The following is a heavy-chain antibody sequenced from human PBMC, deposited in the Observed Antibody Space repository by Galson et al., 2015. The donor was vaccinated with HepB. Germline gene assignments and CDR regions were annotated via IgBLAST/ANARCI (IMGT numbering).Heavy chain of an antibody. J-gene: IGHJ3*02. CDR3: ARVSPGAFDI. CDR1: GFTFSSYW. Sequence: SLRLSCAASGFTFSSYWMHWVRQAPGKGLVWVSGINTDGSSTNYADSVKGRFTISRDNAKNTLYLQMNSLRAEDTAVYYCARVSPGAFDIWGQGTMVTVSS. V-gene: IGHV3-74*01. CDR2: INTDGSST.